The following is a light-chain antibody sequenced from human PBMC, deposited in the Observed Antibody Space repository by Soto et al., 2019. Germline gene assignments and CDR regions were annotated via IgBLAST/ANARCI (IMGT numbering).Light chain of an antibody. V-gene: IGKV3-20*01. Sequence: VLTQCPATLSLSTGERATLSFRASQSVSSSYLAWYQQKNGQAPRLLIYGASSRATGIPDRFSGSGYGTDFNLTISRLETEDFAVYHCQQYGDSPLTFGGGTKVDIK. CDR3: QQYGDSPLT. CDR2: GAS. J-gene: IGKJ4*01. CDR1: QSVSSSY.